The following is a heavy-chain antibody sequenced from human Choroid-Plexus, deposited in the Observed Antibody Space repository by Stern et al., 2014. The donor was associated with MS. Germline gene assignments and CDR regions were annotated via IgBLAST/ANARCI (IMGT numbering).Heavy chain of an antibody. D-gene: IGHD3-3*01. J-gene: IGHJ4*02. V-gene: IGHV1-18*01. Sequence: QLVQSGAEVKKPGASVKVSCKASGYTFTSYGFSWVRQAPGQGLEWVGWISVYSGNTNYARKFQGRVTLTTDTSTSTVYMELTNLRSDDTAVYYCARAYEGDYWGQGTLVTVSS. CDR2: ISVYSGNT. CDR3: ARAYEGDY. CDR1: GYTFTSYG.